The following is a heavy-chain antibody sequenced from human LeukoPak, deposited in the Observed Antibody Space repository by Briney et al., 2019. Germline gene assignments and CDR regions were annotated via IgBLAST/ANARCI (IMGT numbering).Heavy chain of an antibody. D-gene: IGHD3-10*01. CDR3: ARDQDYYGSGSYLGY. CDR1: GFTFSDYY. V-gene: IGHV3-11*04. CDR2: ISSSGSTI. J-gene: IGHJ4*02. Sequence: GGSLRLSCAASGFTFSDYYMSWIRQAPGKGLEWVSYISSSGSTIYYADSVKGRFTISRGNAKNSLYLQMNSLRAEDTAVYYCARDQDYYGSGSYLGYWGQGTLVTVSS.